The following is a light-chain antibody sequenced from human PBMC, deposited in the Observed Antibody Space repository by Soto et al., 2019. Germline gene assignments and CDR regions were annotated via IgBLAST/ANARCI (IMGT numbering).Light chain of an antibody. V-gene: IGKV4-1*01. CDR2: GAS. J-gene: IGKJ1*01. CDR3: QQYYGSWT. Sequence: DIVMTQSPDSLAVSLGERATINCKSSRNIFYSSNNEDYLAWYQQKPGQPPKLLFYGASIRQSGVPDRFSVSGSGTDFTLTISSLQAEDVAVYYCQQYYGSWTFGQGTKVEIK. CDR1: RNIFYSSNNEDY.